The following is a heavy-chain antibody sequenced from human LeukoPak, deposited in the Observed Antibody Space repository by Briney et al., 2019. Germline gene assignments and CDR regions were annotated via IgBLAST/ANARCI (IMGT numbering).Heavy chain of an antibody. CDR3: ARATYDSSAVDAFDI. Sequence: GGPRRLSCAASGFTFRDYFMSWIRQAPGKGLEWVAYTNTAGNTIYYADSMKGRFTISRNNAKNSLYLQMNTLRAEDTAVYYCARATYDSSAVDAFDIWGQGT. V-gene: IGHV3-11*01. CDR1: GFTFRDYF. D-gene: IGHD3-22*01. CDR2: TNTAGNTI. J-gene: IGHJ3*02.